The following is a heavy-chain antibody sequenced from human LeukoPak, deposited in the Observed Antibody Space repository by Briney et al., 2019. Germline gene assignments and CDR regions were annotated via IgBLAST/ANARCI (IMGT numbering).Heavy chain of an antibody. J-gene: IGHJ4*02. CDR2: MKQDGREK. CDR3: ARAVLLWFGEDPDDY. D-gene: IGHD3-10*01. CDR1: GFIFSNYW. Sequence: PGGSLRLSCVASGFIFSNYWMSWVRQVPGKGLEWVANMKQDGREKYLVDSVKGRFTISRDNAKNSLYLQMNSLRAEDTAVYYCARAVLLWFGEDPDDYWGQGTLVTVSS. V-gene: IGHV3-7*01.